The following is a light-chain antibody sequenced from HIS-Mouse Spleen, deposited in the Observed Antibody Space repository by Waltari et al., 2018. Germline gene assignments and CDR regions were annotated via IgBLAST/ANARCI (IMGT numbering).Light chain of an antibody. CDR3: QSYDSSLSGYV. V-gene: IGLV1-40*01. J-gene: IGLJ1*01. CDR2: GNS. Sequence: QSVLTQPHSVSGAPGQRVTIPCTGSSSNIGAGYGVHWYQQLPGTAPKLLIYGNSNRPSGVPDRFSGSKSGTSASLAITGLQAEDEADYYCQSYDSSLSGYVFGTGTKVTVL. CDR1: SSNIGAGYG.